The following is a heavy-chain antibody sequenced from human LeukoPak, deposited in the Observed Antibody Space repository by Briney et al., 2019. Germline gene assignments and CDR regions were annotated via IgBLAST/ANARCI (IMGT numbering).Heavy chain of an antibody. V-gene: IGHV1-69*02. J-gene: IGHJ5*02. D-gene: IGHD3-22*01. CDR3: ARGGYYYDSSGYYWFDP. Sequence: SSVKLSCKASGGTFSSYTISWVRQAPGQGLEWMGRIIPILGIANYAQKFQGRVTITADKSTSTAYMELSSLRSEDTAVYYCARGGYYYDSSGYYWFDPWGQGTLVTVSS. CDR1: GGTFSSYT. CDR2: IIPILGIA.